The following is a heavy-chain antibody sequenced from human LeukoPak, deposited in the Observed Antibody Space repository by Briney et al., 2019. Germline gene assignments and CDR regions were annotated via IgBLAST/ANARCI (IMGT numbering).Heavy chain of an antibody. CDR1: GFTFSSYA. J-gene: IGHJ4*02. D-gene: IGHD6-19*01. CDR2: ISYDGSNK. Sequence: GGSLRLSCAASGFTFSSYAMHWVRQAPGKGLEWVAVISYDGSNKYYADSVKGRFTISRDNSKNTLYLQMNSLRAEDTAVYYCARDMYSSGWEGSFDYWGQGTLVTVSS. CDR3: ARDMYSSGWEGSFDY. V-gene: IGHV3-30-3*01.